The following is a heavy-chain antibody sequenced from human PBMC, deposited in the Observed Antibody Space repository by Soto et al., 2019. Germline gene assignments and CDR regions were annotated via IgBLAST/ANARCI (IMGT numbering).Heavy chain of an antibody. Sequence: EVQLVESGGGLVQPGGSLRLSCSASGFIFRSYWMNWVRQAPGKGLEWVANIRQDGSEKYYVDSVKGRVTISRDHANSRYLQMNSLRAEDTAVYYCAIVCGPEGLCGALDIWGQGTMVTVSS. V-gene: IGHV3-7*01. D-gene: IGHD2-8*01. CDR3: AIVCGPEGLCGALDI. CDR1: GFIFRSYW. CDR2: IRQDGSEK. J-gene: IGHJ3*02.